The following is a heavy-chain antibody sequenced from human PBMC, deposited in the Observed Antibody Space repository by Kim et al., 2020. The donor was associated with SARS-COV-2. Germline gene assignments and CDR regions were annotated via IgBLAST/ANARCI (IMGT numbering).Heavy chain of an antibody. J-gene: IGHJ3*02. Sequence: YYADSGKGRFTISRDNSKNTLYLQMNSLRAEDTAVYYCARDHRGTGAFDMWGQGTMVTVSS. V-gene: IGHV3-30*01. CDR3: ARDHRGTGAFDM. D-gene: IGHD3-10*01.